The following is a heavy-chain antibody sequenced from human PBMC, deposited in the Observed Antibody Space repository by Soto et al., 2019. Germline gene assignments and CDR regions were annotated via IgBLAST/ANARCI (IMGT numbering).Heavy chain of an antibody. V-gene: IGHV3-30*18. D-gene: IGHD6-13*01. CDR1: RFTFSSYG. CDR3: AKWYSSNWYAMGYYYFDY. Sequence: QVPLVESGGGVVQPGRSLRLSCVASRFTFSSYGMHWVRQAPGKGLEWVAVISHDGSNKYYADSVKGRFTISRDNSKNTLYLQMNSLRPEDTAVYYCAKWYSSNWYAMGYYYFDYWGQGILVTVSS. CDR2: ISHDGSNK. J-gene: IGHJ4*02.